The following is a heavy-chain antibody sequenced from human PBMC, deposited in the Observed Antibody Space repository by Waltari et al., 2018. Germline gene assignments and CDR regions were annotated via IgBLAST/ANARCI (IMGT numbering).Heavy chain of an antibody. J-gene: IGHJ5*02. CDR3: ARGDIVIVPAADNWFDP. CDR2: INTNTGKP. Sequence: QVQLVQSGSEMKKPGASVKVSCTASGYTFINYGVNWGRQAPGQGLEWMGWINTNTGKPTYAQGFTGRFVFSSDTSVNTAYLQISNLKTEDTAVYYCARGDIVIVPAADNWFDPWGQGTLVTVSS. D-gene: IGHD2-15*01. V-gene: IGHV7-4-1*02. CDR1: GYTFINYG.